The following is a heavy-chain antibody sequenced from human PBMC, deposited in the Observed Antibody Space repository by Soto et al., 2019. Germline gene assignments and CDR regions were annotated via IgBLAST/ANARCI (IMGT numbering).Heavy chain of an antibody. CDR1: GYTFTSYG. CDR2: ISAYNGNT. V-gene: IGHV1-18*01. J-gene: IGHJ5*02. CDR3: ARDESVRFLEWSNWFDP. D-gene: IGHD3-3*01. Sequence: KTIGASVKVSCKASGYTFTSYGISWVRQAPGQGLKWMGWISAYNGNTNYTQKNQGRVTMTTDKSTKKAYMELRSLSSDDTAVYYCARDESVRFLEWSNWFDPWGQGTLVTSPQ.